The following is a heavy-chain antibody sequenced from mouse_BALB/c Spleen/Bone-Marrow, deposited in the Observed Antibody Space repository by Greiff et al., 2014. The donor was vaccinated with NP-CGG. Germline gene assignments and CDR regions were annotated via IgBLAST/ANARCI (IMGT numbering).Heavy chain of an antibody. CDR2: IYPGSGST. Sequence: QVHVKQSGAELVKPGTSVKLSCKASGYNFTSYWINWVKLRPGQGLEWIGDIYPGSGSTNYNEKFKSKATLTVDTSSSTAYMQLSSLASEDPALYYCARFSQLGLLAYWGQGTLVTVSA. CDR3: ARFSQLGLLAY. CDR1: GYNFTSYW. J-gene: IGHJ3*01. D-gene: IGHD3-1*01. V-gene: IGHV1-55*01.